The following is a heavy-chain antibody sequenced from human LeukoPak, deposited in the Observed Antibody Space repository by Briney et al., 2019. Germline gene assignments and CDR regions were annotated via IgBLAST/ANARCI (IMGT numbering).Heavy chain of an antibody. V-gene: IGHV3-23*01. J-gene: IGHJ4*02. CDR3: AKDQYTKYYYDSSGYYYLFDY. Sequence: PGGSLRLSCAASGFTFSSYAMSWVRQAPGKGLEWVSAISGSGGSTYYADSAKGRFTISRDNSKNTLYLQMNSLRAEDTAVYYCAKDQYTKYYYDSSGYYYLFDYWGQGTLVTVSS. D-gene: IGHD3-22*01. CDR1: GFTFSSYA. CDR2: ISGSGGST.